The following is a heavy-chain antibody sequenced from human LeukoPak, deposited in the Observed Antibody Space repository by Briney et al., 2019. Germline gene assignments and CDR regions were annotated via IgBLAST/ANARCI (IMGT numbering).Heavy chain of an antibody. J-gene: IGHJ4*02. Sequence: PGESLKISCKGYGYSFSNFWIGWVRQMPGKGLEWMGIIYPGDSHTSHSPSFQGQVTITTDKSISTAYLQWSSLKASDTAMYYCARVGSGATPFDYWGRGTLVTVSS. CDR1: GYSFSNFW. D-gene: IGHD1-26*01. CDR2: IYPGDSHT. CDR3: ARVGSGATPFDY. V-gene: IGHV5-51*01.